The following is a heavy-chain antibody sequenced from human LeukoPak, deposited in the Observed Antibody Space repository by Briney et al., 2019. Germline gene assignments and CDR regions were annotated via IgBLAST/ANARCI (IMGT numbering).Heavy chain of an antibody. CDR2: ISYDGSNK. CDR1: GFTFSSYA. V-gene: IGHV3-30-3*01. Sequence: GRSLRLSCAASGFTFSSYAMHWVRQAPGKGLEWVAVISYDGSNKYYADSVKGRFTISRDNSKNTLYLQMNSLRAEDTAVYYCAKDLVPPYGDGGIWGQGTLVTVSS. CDR3: AKDLVPPYGDGGI. J-gene: IGHJ4*02. D-gene: IGHD4-17*01.